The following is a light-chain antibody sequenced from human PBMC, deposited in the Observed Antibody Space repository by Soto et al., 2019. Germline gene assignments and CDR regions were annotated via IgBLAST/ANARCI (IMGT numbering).Light chain of an antibody. CDR2: DAS. V-gene: IGKV1-5*01. Sequence: DIQMPQSPSTLSASVGDTVTITCRASQSVSTWLAWYQQTPGKAPKLLMYDASTLESGAPARFSGSGSGTEFTLTISSLQPEDFATYHCQEYKTWTFGQGTKVDIK. J-gene: IGKJ1*01. CDR1: QSVSTW. CDR3: QEYKTWT.